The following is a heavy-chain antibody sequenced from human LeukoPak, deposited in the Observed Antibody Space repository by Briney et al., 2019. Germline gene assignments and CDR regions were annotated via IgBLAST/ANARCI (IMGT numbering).Heavy chain of an antibody. CDR3: ARHLIPASATNRSPFDI. V-gene: IGHV5-51*01. CDR2: IYPGDSET. CDR1: GCSFTNYW. J-gene: IGHJ3*02. D-gene: IGHD6-13*01. Sequence: GESLKISCKGSGCSFTNYWIGWVRQMPGEGLEWMGIIYPGDSETTYSPAFRGQVTISADKSINTAYLQWSSLEASDTAMYYCARHLIPASATNRSPFDIWGQGTMVTVSS.